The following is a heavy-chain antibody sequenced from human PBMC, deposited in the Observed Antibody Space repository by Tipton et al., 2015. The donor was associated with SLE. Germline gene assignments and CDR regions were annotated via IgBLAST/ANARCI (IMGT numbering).Heavy chain of an antibody. CDR1: GFTFRTYA. V-gene: IGHV3-23*01. D-gene: IGHD6-13*01. CDR2: ISGGGGST. CDR3: AKDVTQQSEGDYFDY. Sequence: GSLRLSCAASGFTFRTYAMAWVRQSPGKGLEWVSLISGGGGSTHYADSVKGRFTISRDNSKNTLYLQMNSLRAEDTAVYYCAKDVTQQSEGDYFDYWGQGTLVTVSS. J-gene: IGHJ4*02.